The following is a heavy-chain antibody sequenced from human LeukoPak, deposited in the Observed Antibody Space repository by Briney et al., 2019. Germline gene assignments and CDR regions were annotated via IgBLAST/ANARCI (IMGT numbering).Heavy chain of an antibody. CDR2: IIPIFGTA. D-gene: IGHD3-22*01. CDR3: ARDLQPYYYDSSGQSNDAFDI. V-gene: IGHV1-69*05. J-gene: IGHJ3*02. CDR1: GGTFSSYA. Sequence: ASVKVSCKASGGTFSSYAISWVRQAPGQGLEWMGRIIPIFGTANYAQKFQGRVTITTDESTSTAYLELSSLRSEDTAVYYCARDLQPYYYDSSGQSNDAFDIWGQGTMVTVSS.